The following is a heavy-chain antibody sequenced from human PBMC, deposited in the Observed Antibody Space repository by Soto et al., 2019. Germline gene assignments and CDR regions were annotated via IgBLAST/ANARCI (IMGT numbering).Heavy chain of an antibody. CDR2: IYHTGST. V-gene: IGHV4-30-2*01. CDR3: ARGGYSSDY. Sequence: SETLSLTCTVSGGSISSGGFSWNWIRQPPGKGLEWIGYIYHTGSTYYNPSLKSRVTISVDRSKNQFSLKLSSVTAADTAVYYCARGGYSSDYWGQGTLVTVSS. J-gene: IGHJ4*02. D-gene: IGHD5-18*01. CDR1: GGSISSGGFS.